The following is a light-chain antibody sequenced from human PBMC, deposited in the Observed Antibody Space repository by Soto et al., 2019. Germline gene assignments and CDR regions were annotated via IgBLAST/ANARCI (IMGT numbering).Light chain of an antibody. Sequence: EIVLTQSPATLSLSPGERATLSCMASQSVGINLAWYQHKPGQAPRLLIYDASNRATGIPARFSGSGSGTDFTLTISSLEPEDFAVYYCQQRSSWPQLTFGGGTKVEI. CDR1: QSVGIN. CDR3: QQRSSWPQLT. CDR2: DAS. V-gene: IGKV3-11*01. J-gene: IGKJ4*01.